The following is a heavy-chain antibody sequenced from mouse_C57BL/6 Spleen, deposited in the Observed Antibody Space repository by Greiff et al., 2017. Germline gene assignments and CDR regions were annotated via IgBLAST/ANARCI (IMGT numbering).Heavy chain of an antibody. CDR2: IDPSDSYT. J-gene: IGHJ3*01. CDR3: AREGGGLFAY. V-gene: IGHV1-50*01. D-gene: IGHD3-1*01. CDR1: GYTFTSYW. Sequence: QVQLQQPGAELVKPGASVKLSCKASGYTFTSYWMQWVKQRPGQGLEWIGEIDPSDSYTNYNQKFKGKATLTVDTSSSTAYMQLSSLTSEDSAVYYCAREGGGLFAYWGQGTLVTVSA.